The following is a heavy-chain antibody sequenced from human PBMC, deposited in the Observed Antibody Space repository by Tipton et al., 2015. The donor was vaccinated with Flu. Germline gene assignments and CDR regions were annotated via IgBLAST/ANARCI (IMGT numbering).Heavy chain of an antibody. Sequence: SLRLSCAASGFTFSSYEMNWVRQAPGKGLEWVSYISSSGSTIYYADPVKGRFTISRDNAKNSLYLQMNSLRAEDTAVYYCARDFSSGRKAYYYYYGMDVWGQGTTVTVSS. CDR1: GFTFSSYE. J-gene: IGHJ6*02. D-gene: IGHD6-19*01. V-gene: IGHV3-48*03. CDR3: ARDFSSGRKAYYYYYGMDV. CDR2: ISSSGSTI.